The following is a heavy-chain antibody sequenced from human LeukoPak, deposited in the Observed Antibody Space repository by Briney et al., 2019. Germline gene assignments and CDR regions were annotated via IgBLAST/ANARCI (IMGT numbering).Heavy chain of an antibody. CDR2: TYYRPKWYI. D-gene: IGHD1-26*01. Sequence: SQTLSLTCAISGDSVSSTGAAWNWIRQSPSRGLEWLGRTYYRPKWYIDYAVSVKSRITINPDTSKNQFSLNLNSMTAADTAVYYCVRSLVGGRDCWGQGTLVTVSS. V-gene: IGHV6-1*01. CDR3: VRSLVGGRDC. CDR1: GDSVSSTGAA. J-gene: IGHJ4*02.